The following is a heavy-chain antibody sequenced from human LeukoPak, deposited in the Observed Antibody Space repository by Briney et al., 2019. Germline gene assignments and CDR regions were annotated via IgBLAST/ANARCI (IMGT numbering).Heavy chain of an antibody. J-gene: IGHJ4*02. CDR2: INHSGST. Sequence: PSETLSLTCAVYGGSFSGYYWSWIRQPPGKGLEWIGEINHSGSTNYNPSLKSRVTISVDTSKNQFSLKLSSVTAADTAVYYCASRRDGYNASDYWGQGTLVTVSS. V-gene: IGHV4-34*01. CDR1: GGSFSGYY. D-gene: IGHD5-24*01. CDR3: ASRRDGYNASDY.